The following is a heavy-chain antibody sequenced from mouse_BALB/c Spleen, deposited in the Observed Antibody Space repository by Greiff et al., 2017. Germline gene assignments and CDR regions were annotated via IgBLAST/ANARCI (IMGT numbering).Heavy chain of an antibody. CDR1: GYAFSSSW. Sequence: QVQLQQSGPELVKPGASVKISCKASGYAFSSSWMNWVKQRPGQGLEWIGRIYPGAGDTNYNGKFKGKATLTADKSSSTAYMQLSSLTSVDSAVYFCARDGSSPYYAMDYWGQGTSVTVSS. V-gene: IGHV1-82*01. J-gene: IGHJ4*01. CDR2: IYPGAGDT. CDR3: ARDGSSPYYAMDY. D-gene: IGHD1-1*01.